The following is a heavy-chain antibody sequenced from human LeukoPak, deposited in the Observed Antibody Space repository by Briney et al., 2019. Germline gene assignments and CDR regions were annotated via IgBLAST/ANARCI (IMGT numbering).Heavy chain of an antibody. V-gene: IGHV4-30-4*07. J-gene: IGHJ4*02. CDR2: IYYTGST. Sequence: PSQTLSLTCAVSGGSISRSGYSWSWIRQPPGKGLDWIADIYYTGSTYYNPSLKSRVTISLDTSKNQFSLKLTSVTAADTAVYYCAKRYCSSTTCYDDRGAFDYWGQGTLVTVSS. D-gene: IGHD2-2*01. CDR3: AKRYCSSTTCYDDRGAFDY. CDR1: GGSISRSGYS.